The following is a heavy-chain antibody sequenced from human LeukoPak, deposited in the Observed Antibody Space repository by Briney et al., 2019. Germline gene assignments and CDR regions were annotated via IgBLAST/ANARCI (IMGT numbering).Heavy chain of an antibody. CDR2: IRYDGSNK. CDR1: GFTFSSYG. Sequence: GGSLRLSCAASGFTFSSYGMHWVRQAPGKGLEWVAFIRYDGSNKYYADSVKGRFTISRNNSKNTLYLQMNSLRAEDTAVYYCAKAEAFMVRGVIGAYYYYYMDVWGKGTTVTISS. J-gene: IGHJ6*03. D-gene: IGHD3-10*01. V-gene: IGHV3-30*02. CDR3: AKAEAFMVRGVIGAYYYYYMDV.